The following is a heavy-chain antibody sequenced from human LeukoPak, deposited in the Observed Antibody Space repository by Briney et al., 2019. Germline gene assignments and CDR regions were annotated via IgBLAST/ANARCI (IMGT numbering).Heavy chain of an antibody. V-gene: IGHV1-2*02. CDR1: GYTFTSYD. CDR3: ARGTGEGYSYGRYSFDY. CDR2: INPNSGAT. J-gene: IGHJ4*02. Sequence: GASVKVSCKASGYTFTSYDINWVRQATGQGLEWMGWINPNSGATNYAQKFQGRVTMTRDTSISTAYMILSSLTSDDTAVFYWARGTGEGYSYGRYSFDYWGQGTLVTVSS. D-gene: IGHD5-18*01.